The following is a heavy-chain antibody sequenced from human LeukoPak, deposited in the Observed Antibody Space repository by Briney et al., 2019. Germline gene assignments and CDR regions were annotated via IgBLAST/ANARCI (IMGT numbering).Heavy chain of an antibody. CDR2: ISGGGGIT. Sequence: QPGGSLRLSCAASGFTFSSYVMSWVRQAPGKGLEWVSAISGGGGITYYAASVKGRFTISRDNSKNTLYLQMNSLRAEDMAVYYCAKALTGDSGSYRGAPGFYYYGMDVWGQGTTVTVSS. J-gene: IGHJ6*02. CDR1: GFTFSSYV. V-gene: IGHV3-23*01. CDR3: AKALTGDSGSYRGAPGFYYYGMDV. D-gene: IGHD1-26*01.